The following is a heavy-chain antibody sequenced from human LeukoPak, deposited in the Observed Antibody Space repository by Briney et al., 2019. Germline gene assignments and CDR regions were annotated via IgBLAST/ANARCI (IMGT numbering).Heavy chain of an antibody. CDR3: ARGVDTMVRGVRGDDY. Sequence: SETLSLTCTVSGGSVSSGSYYWSWIRQPPGKGLEWIGYIYYSGSTYYNPSLKSRVTISVDTSKNQFSLKLSSVTAADTAVYYCARGVDTMVRGVRGDDYWGQGTLVTVSS. J-gene: IGHJ4*02. CDR2: IYYSGST. V-gene: IGHV4-30-4*08. CDR1: GGSVSSGSYY. D-gene: IGHD3-10*01.